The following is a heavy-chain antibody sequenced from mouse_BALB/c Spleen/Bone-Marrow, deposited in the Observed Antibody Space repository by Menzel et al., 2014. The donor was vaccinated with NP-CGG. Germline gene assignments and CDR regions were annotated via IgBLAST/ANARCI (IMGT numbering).Heavy chain of an antibody. CDR1: GYTFTSYW. CDR3: TRQYGNYYAMDY. J-gene: IGHJ4*01. Sequence: LVESGAELVRPGASVKVSCKASGYTFTSYWINWVKQRPGQGLEWIGNTYPSDSYTNYNQNFKDKATLTVDKSSSTAYMQLSSPTSEDSAVYYCTRQYGNYYAMDYWGQGTSVTVSS. CDR2: TYPSDSYT. V-gene: IGHV1-69*02. D-gene: IGHD2-10*02.